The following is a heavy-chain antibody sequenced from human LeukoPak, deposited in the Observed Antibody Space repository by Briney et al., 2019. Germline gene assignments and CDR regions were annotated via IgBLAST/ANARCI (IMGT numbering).Heavy chain of an antibody. CDR3: ARPIVVVPAAIGNWFDP. CDR2: ISGSGGST. CDR1: GFTFSSYA. D-gene: IGHD2-2*02. V-gene: IGHV3-23*01. Sequence: GGSLRLSCAASGFTFSSYAMSWVRQAPVKGLEWVSAISGSGGSTYYADSVKGRFTISRDNSKNTLYLQMNSLRAEDTAVYYCARPIVVVPAAIGNWFDPWGQGTLVTVSS. J-gene: IGHJ5*02.